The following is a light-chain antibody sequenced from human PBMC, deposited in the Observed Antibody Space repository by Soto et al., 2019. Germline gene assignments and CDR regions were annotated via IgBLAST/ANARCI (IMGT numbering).Light chain of an antibody. CDR2: TAS. CDR1: QSISSW. CDR3: QQTYNFPVT. V-gene: IGKV1-12*01. Sequence: DIQMTQSPSTLSASEGDRVTITCRASQSISSWLAWYQQKPGKAPNLLIYTASTLQTGVPSRFSGSGSGTDFTLTISSLQTEDFATYYCQQTYNFPVTFGGGTKVDIK. J-gene: IGKJ4*01.